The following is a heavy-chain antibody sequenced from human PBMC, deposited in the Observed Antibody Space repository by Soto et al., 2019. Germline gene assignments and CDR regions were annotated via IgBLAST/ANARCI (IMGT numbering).Heavy chain of an antibody. CDR2: IIPIFGTA. CDR1: GGTFSSYA. D-gene: IGHD3-22*01. Sequence: ASVKVSCKASGGTFSSYAISWVRQAPGQGLEWMGGIIPIFGTANYAQKFQGRVTITADESTSTAYMELSSLRSEDTAVYYCARDDSSGYYFDYWGQGTLVTVSS. CDR3: ARDDSSGYYFDY. V-gene: IGHV1-69*13. J-gene: IGHJ4*02.